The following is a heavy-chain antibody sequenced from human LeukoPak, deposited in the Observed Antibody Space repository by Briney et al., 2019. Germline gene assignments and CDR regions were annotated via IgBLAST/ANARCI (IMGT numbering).Heavy chain of an antibody. CDR1: GFIFSDYS. CDR2: ISTSSYI. V-gene: IGHV3-21*04. CDR3: AKTLYLVVTAISDY. Sequence: GGSLRLSCAASGFIFSDYSMNWVRRAPGKGLEWVSSISTSSYIYYADSVKGRFTISRDNSKNTLYLQMNSLRAEDTAVYYCAKTLYLVVTAISDYWGQGTLVTVSS. J-gene: IGHJ4*02. D-gene: IGHD2-21*02.